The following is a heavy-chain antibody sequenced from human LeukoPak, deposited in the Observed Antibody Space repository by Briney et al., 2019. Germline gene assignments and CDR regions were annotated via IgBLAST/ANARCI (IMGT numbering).Heavy chain of an antibody. J-gene: IGHJ4*02. CDR1: GGTFSSYA. Sequence: ASVKVSCKASGGTFSSYAISWVRRAPGQGLEWMGGIIPIFGTANYAQKFQGRVTITTDESTSTAYMELSSLRSEDTAVYYCARDSIEYNWNYEGGYYFDYWGQGTLVTVSS. CDR2: IIPIFGTA. CDR3: ARDSIEYNWNYEGGYYFDY. V-gene: IGHV1-69*05. D-gene: IGHD1-7*01.